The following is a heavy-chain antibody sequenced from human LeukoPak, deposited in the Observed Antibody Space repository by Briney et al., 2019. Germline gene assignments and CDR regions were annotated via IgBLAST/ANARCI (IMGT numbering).Heavy chain of an antibody. CDR3: VRGEVWFDP. CDR2: IITNSDYR. Sequence: PGGSLRLSCAASGFIFSTYSMNWVRQAPGKGLEWVSSIITNSDYRYCADSLKGRFTISRDNAKNSLYLQMNSLSAEDTAVYYCVRGEVWFDPWGQGTLVTVSA. D-gene: IGHD1-26*01. CDR1: GFIFSTYS. V-gene: IGHV3-21*06. J-gene: IGHJ5*02.